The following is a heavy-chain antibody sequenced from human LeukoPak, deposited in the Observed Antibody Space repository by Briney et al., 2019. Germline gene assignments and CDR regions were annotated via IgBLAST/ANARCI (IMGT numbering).Heavy chain of an antibody. CDR1: GGSISSGGYS. Sequence: SQTLSLTCAVSGGSISSGGYSWSWIRQPPGKGLEWIGYIYHSGSTYYNPSLKSRVTISVDRSKNQFSLKLSSVTAADTAVYYCARVNICSSVVDYWGQGTLVTVSS. CDR2: IYHSGST. V-gene: IGHV4-30-2*01. J-gene: IGHJ4*02. D-gene: IGHD6-13*01. CDR3: ARVNICSSVVDY.